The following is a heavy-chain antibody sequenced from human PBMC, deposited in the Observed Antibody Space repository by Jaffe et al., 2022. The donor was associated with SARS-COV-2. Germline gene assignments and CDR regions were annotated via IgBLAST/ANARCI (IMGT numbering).Heavy chain of an antibody. CDR2: VNQSGST. Sequence: QVQLQQWGTGLLKPSETLSLTCGVYLGSLSGNHWSWIRQPPGKGLEWIGEVNQSGSTSYNPSLKSRVTMSRDTSKNQFSLRLTSVTAADTAVYYCARCYGGNSYCWYFDLWGRGTLVTVSS. CDR1: LGSLSGNH. J-gene: IGHJ2*01. D-gene: IGHD2-15*01. CDR3: ARCYGGNSYCWYFDL. V-gene: IGHV4-34*01.